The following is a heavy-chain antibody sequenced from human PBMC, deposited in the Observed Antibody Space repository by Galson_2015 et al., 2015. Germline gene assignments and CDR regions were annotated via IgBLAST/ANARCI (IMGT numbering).Heavy chain of an antibody. Sequence: SLRLSCAASGFTFGDYAMNWFRQAPGKGLEWVGFIRSKAYGGTIEYAASVKGRFTISRDDSKSIAYLQMNSLKTADTAVYYCTRPMTTGNTGEYFQHWGQGTLVTVSS. V-gene: IGHV3-49*03. CDR1: GFTFGDYA. CDR3: TRPMTTGNTGEYFQH. D-gene: IGHD4-17*01. CDR2: IRSKAYGGTI. J-gene: IGHJ1*01.